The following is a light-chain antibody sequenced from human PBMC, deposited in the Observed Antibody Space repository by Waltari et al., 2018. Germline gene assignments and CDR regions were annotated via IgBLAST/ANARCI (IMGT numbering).Light chain of an antibody. CDR1: SLRSGD. CDR2: GEK. J-gene: IGLJ2*01. Sequence: SSELTQDPAVSVALGQTIRITCQRDSLRSGDASWYQQKPGQAPVLVMFGEKNRPSGIPDRFSGSISGSTTSLTITGAQAEDEADYYCNSRDNRGQGVVFGGGTKVTVL. CDR3: NSRDNRGQGVV. V-gene: IGLV3-19*01.